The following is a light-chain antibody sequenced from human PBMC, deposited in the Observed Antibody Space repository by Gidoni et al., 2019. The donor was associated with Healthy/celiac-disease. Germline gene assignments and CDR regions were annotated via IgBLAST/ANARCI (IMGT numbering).Light chain of an antibody. CDR3: QQSYSTPQT. J-gene: IGKJ1*01. CDR1: QSISSY. CDR2: AAS. Sequence: DIKMTQSPSSLSASVGDRVTITCRASQSISSYVNWYQQKPGKAPKLLLYAASSLQSGVPSRFSGSGSGTDFTLTISSLQPEDFATYYCQQSYSTPQTFGQGTKVEIK. V-gene: IGKV1-39*01.